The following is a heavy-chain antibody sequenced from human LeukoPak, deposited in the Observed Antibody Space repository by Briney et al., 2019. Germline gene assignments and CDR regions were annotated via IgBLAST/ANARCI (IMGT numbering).Heavy chain of an antibody. CDR2: ISGSGGST. Sequence: PGGSLRLSCAASGFSLSIYAMSWVRQAPGKGLEWVSCISGSGGSTYYVDSVKGRFSISRDNSRNTLYLQMNSLRAEDTALYYCAKEYSQFESTSLLDFWGQGTPVTVSS. CDR1: GFSLSIYA. V-gene: IGHV3-23*01. D-gene: IGHD2-15*01. J-gene: IGHJ4*02. CDR3: AKEYSQFESTSLLDF.